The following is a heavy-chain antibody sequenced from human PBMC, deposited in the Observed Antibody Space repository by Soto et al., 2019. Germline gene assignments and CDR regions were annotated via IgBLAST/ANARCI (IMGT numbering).Heavy chain of an antibody. J-gene: IGHJ4*02. CDR2: ISYSGTT. Sequence: QVQLQESGPGLVKPSETLSLTCAVSGDSLSGTYWWSWVRQAPGGGLQWIGEISYSGTTHYDPSLMSRVTISMDKSWSEFSLTLISVPAAYSASYYCARHILVSGTWGFEFWGQGILVTVSS. CDR3: ARHILVSGTWGFEF. V-gene: IGHV4-4*02. D-gene: IGHD6-19*01. CDR1: GDSLSGTYW.